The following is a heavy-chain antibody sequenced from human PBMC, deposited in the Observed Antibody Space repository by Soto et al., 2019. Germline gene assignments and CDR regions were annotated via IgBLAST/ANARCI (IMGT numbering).Heavy chain of an antibody. Sequence: QVQLVESGGGVVQPGRSLRLSCAASGFTFSSYGMHWVRQAPGKGLEWVAVISYDGSKKYYADSVKGRFTISRDNSKNPLYLQMNSLRAEDTAVYYCAKGAQYSSSWYRSFYFAYWGQGTLVTVSS. J-gene: IGHJ4*02. D-gene: IGHD6-13*01. CDR3: AKGAQYSSSWYRSFYFAY. V-gene: IGHV3-30*18. CDR2: ISYDGSKK. CDR1: GFTFSSYG.